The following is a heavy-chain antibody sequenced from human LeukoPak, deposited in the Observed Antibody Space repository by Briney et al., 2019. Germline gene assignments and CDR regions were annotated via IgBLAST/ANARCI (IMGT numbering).Heavy chain of an antibody. Sequence: GGSLRLSCAASGFTFSSYAMHWVRQAPGKGLEWVAVISYDGSNKYYADSVKGRFTISRDNSKNTLYLQMNSLRAEDTAVYYCARDRLYLPSSGYYPYYYYYYGMDVWGQGTTVTVSS. V-gene: IGHV3-30*04. D-gene: IGHD3-22*01. CDR1: GFTFSSYA. CDR2: ISYDGSNK. J-gene: IGHJ6*02. CDR3: ARDRLYLPSSGYYPYYYYYYGMDV.